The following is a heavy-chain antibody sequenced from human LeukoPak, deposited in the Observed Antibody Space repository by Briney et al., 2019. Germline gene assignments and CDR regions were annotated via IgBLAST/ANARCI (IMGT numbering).Heavy chain of an antibody. J-gene: IGHJ5*02. Sequence: SETLSLTCTVSGYSISSGYYWGWIRQPPGKGLEWIGSIYHSGSAYYNPSLKSRVTISVDTSKNQFSLKLSSVTAADTAVYYCARCKVVGATTYWFDPWGQGTLVTVSS. V-gene: IGHV4-38-2*02. D-gene: IGHD1-26*01. CDR3: ARCKVVGATTYWFDP. CDR2: IYHSGSA. CDR1: GYSISSGYY.